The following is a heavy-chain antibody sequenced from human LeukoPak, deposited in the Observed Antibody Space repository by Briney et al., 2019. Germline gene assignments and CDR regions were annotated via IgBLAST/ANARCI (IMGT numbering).Heavy chain of an antibody. D-gene: IGHD4-17*01. CDR2: INPNSGGT. CDR3: AKDGYGDDSGWFDP. Sequence: AASVKVSCKASGYTFTGYYMHWVRQAPGQGLEWTGWINPNSGGTNYAQKFQGRVTMTRDTSISTAYMELSRLRSDDTAVYYCAKDGYGDDSGWFDPWGQGTLVTVSS. J-gene: IGHJ5*02. V-gene: IGHV1-2*02. CDR1: GYTFTGYY.